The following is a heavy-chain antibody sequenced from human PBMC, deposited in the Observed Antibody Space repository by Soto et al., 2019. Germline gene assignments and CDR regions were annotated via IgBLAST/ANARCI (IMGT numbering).Heavy chain of an antibody. V-gene: IGHV3-30*03. CDR3: ARSEQYQVFAFDI. J-gene: IGHJ3*02. CDR1: GFTFSSYG. Sequence: GGSLRISCAACGFTFSSYGMHWVRQAPGKGLEWVALITYAGSNKNYAHSVKGRFTISRDNSKNTLYLQMNSLRPEDTAVYYCARSEQYQVFAFDIWGQGTMVTVSS. D-gene: IGHD6-19*01. CDR2: ITYAGSNK.